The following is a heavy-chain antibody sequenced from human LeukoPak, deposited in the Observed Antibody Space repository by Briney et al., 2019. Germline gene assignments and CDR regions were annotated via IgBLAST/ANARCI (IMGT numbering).Heavy chain of an antibody. CDR2: ISGSGGST. V-gene: IGHV3-23*01. CDR3: AQVSVVAIDY. Sequence: GGSLRLSRAASRFTFSSYAMSWVRQAPGKGLEWVSAISGSGGSTYYADSVKGRFTISRDNSKNTLYLQMNSLRAEDTAVYYCAQVSVVAIDYWGQGTLVTVSS. D-gene: IGHD4-23*01. CDR1: RFTFSSYA. J-gene: IGHJ4*02.